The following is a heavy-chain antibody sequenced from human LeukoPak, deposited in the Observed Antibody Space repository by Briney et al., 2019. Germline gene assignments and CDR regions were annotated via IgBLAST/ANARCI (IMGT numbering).Heavy chain of an antibody. CDR3: ARVLLRGYSGYPRRYYFDY. CDR1: GGSFSGYY. CDR2: INHSGST. V-gene: IGHV4-34*01. Sequence: PSETLSLTCAVYGGSFSGYYWSWIRQPPGKGLEWIGEINHSGSTNYNPSLKSRVTLSVDTSKNQFSLKLSSVTAADTAVYYCARVLLRGYSGYPRRYYFDYWGQGTLVTVSS. D-gene: IGHD5-12*01. J-gene: IGHJ4*02.